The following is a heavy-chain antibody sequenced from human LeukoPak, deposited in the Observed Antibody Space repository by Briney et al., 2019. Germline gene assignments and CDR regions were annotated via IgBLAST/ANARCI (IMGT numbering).Heavy chain of an antibody. CDR3: ARDSEAAKDAFDI. Sequence: GGSLRLSCAASGFTFSSYAMHWVRQAPGKGLEWVAVISYDGSNKYYADSVKGRFTISRDNSKNTLYLQMNSLRAEDTAVYYCARDSEAAKDAFDIWGQGTMVTVSS. D-gene: IGHD2-15*01. CDR2: ISYDGSNK. CDR1: GFTFSSYA. V-gene: IGHV3-30-3*01. J-gene: IGHJ3*02.